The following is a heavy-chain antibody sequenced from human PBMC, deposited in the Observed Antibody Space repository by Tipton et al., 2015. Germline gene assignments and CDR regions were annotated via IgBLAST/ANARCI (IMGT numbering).Heavy chain of an antibody. CDR2: IYYTGTT. CDR1: GGSISSGRYY. V-gene: IGHV4-39*02. CDR3: ARTYSYDSGTDYEGDWFDP. Sequence: LRLSCTVSGGSISSGRYYWGWIRQSPEKGLEWIGSIYYTGTTHYNPSLKGRLTISLDTTKNHFSLRLNSVTAADTAVYYCARTYSYDSGTDYEGDWFDPWGQGTLVTVSS. J-gene: IGHJ5*02. D-gene: IGHD3-10*01.